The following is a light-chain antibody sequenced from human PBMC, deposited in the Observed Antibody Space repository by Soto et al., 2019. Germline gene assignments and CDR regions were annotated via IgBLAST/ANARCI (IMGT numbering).Light chain of an antibody. V-gene: IGKV3-11*01. Sequence: EIVLTQSPAPLSLSPGERVTLSCRASQSISSHLAWYQQKPGQAPRLLMYDASNRSTGIPARFSGSGSGTDFTLTISSLEPEDFAVYYCQQRSNWPLTFGGGTKVEIK. CDR2: DAS. CDR3: QQRSNWPLT. CDR1: QSISSH. J-gene: IGKJ4*01.